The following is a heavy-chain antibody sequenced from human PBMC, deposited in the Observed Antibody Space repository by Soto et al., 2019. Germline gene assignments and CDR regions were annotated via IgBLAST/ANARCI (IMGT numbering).Heavy chain of an antibody. J-gene: IGHJ6*02. CDR2: ISGSGGST. V-gene: IGHV3-23*01. Sequence: GGSLRLSCAASGFTFSSYAMSWVRQSPGKGLEWVSAISGSGGSTYYADSVKGRFTISRDNSKNTLYLQMNSLRAEDTAVYYCAKGDEVADYYYYYGMDVWGQGTTVTVSS. CDR1: GFTFSSYA. CDR3: AKGDEVADYYYYYGMDV. D-gene: IGHD6-19*01.